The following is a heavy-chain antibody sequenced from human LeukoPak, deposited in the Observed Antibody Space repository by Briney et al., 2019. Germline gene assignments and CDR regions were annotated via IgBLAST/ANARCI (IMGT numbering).Heavy chain of an antibody. CDR3: XRRYGSGSYRPDY. CDR1: GGXXSXYY. V-gene: IGHV4-59*05. D-gene: IGHD3-10*01. Sequence: SETLSLXCTVSGGXXSXYYWSXIXXXXXXXLEWIGSVYNSGPTYYNPSLKSRVTISVDTSKNQFSLKLSSVTAADTAVYXXXRRYGSGSYRPDYWGQGTLVTVSS. CDR2: VYNSGPT. J-gene: IGHJ4*02.